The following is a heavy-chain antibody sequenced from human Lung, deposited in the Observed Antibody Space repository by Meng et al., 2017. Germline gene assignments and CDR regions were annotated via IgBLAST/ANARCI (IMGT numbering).Heavy chain of an antibody. CDR1: GFTFSRNA. D-gene: IGHD4-17*01. J-gene: IGHJ4*02. CDR2: ISYDGSNQ. V-gene: IGHV3-30*01. Sequence: QVQVVECGGGVGQPGRSLRLSCAASGFTFSRNAMHWVRQAPGKGLEWVAAISYDGSNQHYADSVKGRFTISRDNSENTLYLQMNSLRAEDTAVYYCARNNYGDYYFDYWGQGTLVTVSS. CDR3: ARNNYGDYYFDY.